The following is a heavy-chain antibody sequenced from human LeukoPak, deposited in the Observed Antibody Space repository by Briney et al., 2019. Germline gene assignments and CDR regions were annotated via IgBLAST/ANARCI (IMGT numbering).Heavy chain of an antibody. CDR3: ARDPPSDAYYYDSSGYYFAFDI. CDR1: GGTFSTYA. V-gene: IGHV1-69*05. CDR2: IIPIFGTA. D-gene: IGHD3-22*01. J-gene: IGHJ3*02. Sequence: SVKVSCKASGGTFSTYAISCVRQAPGQGLEWMGRIIPIFGTAHYAQKCQGRVTITTDESTSTAYMELSSLRSEDTAVYYCARDPPSDAYYYDSSGYYFAFDIWGQGTMVTVSS.